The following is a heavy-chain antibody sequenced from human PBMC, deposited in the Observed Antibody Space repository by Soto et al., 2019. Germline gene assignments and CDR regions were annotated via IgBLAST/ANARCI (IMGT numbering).Heavy chain of an antibody. D-gene: IGHD2-8*01. CDR1: GFIFSSYA. CDR3: AKGMLYGIPVAFDS. V-gene: IGHV3-23*01. CDR2: ISGDGGGT. J-gene: IGHJ4*02. Sequence: PGGFLRLSCAASGFIFSSYAMNWVRQAPGKGLEWVSGISGDGGGTYYADSVKGRFTISRDNSRSTLDLQMNSLRAEDTAVYYCAKGMLYGIPVAFDSWGQGTLVTVSS.